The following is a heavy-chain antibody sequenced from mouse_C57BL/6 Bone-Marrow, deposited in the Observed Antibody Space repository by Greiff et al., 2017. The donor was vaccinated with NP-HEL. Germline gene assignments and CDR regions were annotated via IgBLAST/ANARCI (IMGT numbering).Heavy chain of an antibody. D-gene: IGHD4-1*02. Sequence: EVKVVESGPVLVKPGASVKMSCKASGYTFTDYYMNWVKQSHGKSLEWIGVINPYNGGTSYNQKFKGKATLTVDKSSSTAYMELNSLTSEDSAVYYCARTQLGEGFAYWGQGTLVTVSA. CDR1: GYTFTDYY. CDR3: ARTQLGEGFAY. CDR2: INPYNGGT. J-gene: IGHJ3*01. V-gene: IGHV1-19*01.